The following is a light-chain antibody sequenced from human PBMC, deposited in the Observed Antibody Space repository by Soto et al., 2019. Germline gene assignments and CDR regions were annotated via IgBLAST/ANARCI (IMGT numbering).Light chain of an antibody. CDR1: SSNIGTYT. J-gene: IGLJ2*01. CDR3: AAWDASLNGVI. CDR2: SNN. V-gene: IGLV1-44*01. Sequence: QSVLTQPPSASGTPGQRVTISCSGTSSNIGTYTVNWYQQVPGTAPKLLIYSNNQRPSGVPDRFSGSKSGTSASLAISGLQSEDEADYYCAAWDASLNGVIFGGGTKLTVL.